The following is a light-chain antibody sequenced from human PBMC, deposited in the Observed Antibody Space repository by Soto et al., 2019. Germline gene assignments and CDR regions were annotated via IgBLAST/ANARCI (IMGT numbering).Light chain of an antibody. CDR3: QHADSFPLIT. V-gene: IGKV1-12*01. Sequence: DIQMTQSPSTLSGSVGDRVTITCRASQDISSSLAWYQQKPGKAPKLLIYDASTLQTGVPSRFRGSGSGTDFTLTISSLQPEDFATYYCQHADSFPLITFGQGTRLEIK. J-gene: IGKJ5*01. CDR2: DAS. CDR1: QDISSS.